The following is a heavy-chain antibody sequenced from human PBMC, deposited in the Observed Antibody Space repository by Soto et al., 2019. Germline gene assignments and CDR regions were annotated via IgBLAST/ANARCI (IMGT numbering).Heavy chain of an antibody. J-gene: IGHJ4*02. Sequence: PGGSLRLSCAASGLPFSDFYMSLIRQSPGKGLEWLSYISPSGGTIRYADSVKGRFTISRENAKRSLYLQMHSLRAEDTAVYYCARDGIVGDTPFRYWGQGRRIPVSS. CDR3: ARDGIVGDTPFRY. CDR1: GLPFSDFY. D-gene: IGHD1-26*01. V-gene: IGHV3-11*01. CDR2: ISPSGGTI.